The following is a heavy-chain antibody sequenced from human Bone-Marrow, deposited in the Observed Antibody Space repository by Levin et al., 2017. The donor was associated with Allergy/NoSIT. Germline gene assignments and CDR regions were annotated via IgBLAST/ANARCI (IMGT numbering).Heavy chain of an antibody. D-gene: IGHD3-3*01. CDR1: GFTFSNAW. V-gene: IGHV3-15*07. J-gene: IGHJ4*02. CDR2: IKSKTDGGTT. CDR3: TTDHVTIFGVVTPFGY. Sequence: GESLKISCAASGFTFSNAWMNWVRQAPGKGLEWVGRIKSKTDGGTTDYAAPVKGRFTISRDDSKNTLYLQMNSLKTEDTAVYYCTTDHVTIFGVVTPFGYWGQGTLVTVSS.